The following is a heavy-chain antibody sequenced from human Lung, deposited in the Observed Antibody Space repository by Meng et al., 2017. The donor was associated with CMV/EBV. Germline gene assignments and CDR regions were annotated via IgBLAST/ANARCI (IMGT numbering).Heavy chain of an antibody. J-gene: IGHJ6*02. CDR2: ISAYNGNT. CDR1: GYTFTSYR. Sequence: VKVSLKSSGYTFTSYRISWVRQAPGQGLEWMGWISAYNGNTNYAQKLQGRVTMTTDTSTSTAYMELRSLRSDDTDVYYCVLFPIAAAGYYYYGMDVWGQGXTVTVSS. V-gene: IGHV1-18*01. D-gene: IGHD6-13*01. CDR3: VLFPIAAAGYYYYGMDV.